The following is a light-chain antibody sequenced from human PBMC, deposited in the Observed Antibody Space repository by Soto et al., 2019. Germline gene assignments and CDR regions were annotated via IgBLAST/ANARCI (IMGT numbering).Light chain of an antibody. V-gene: IGLV2-14*01. Sequence: QSALTQPASVSGSPGQSITISCTVTSSDVGAYNYVSWYQQHPGKAPKLMIFEVSDRPSGVSNRFSGSKSGNTASLTISGLQAEDEADYYRISYTSSNTLVFGGGTQLTVL. J-gene: IGLJ2*01. CDR1: SSDVGAYNY. CDR2: EVS. CDR3: ISYTSSNTLV.